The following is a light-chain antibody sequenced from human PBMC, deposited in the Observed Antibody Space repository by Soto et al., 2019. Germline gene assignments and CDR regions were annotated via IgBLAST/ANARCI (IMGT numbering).Light chain of an antibody. J-gene: IGKJ3*01. CDR2: DAS. Sequence: EIVLTQSPATLSLSPGERATLSCRASQSVSSYLAGYQQKPGQAPRLLIYDASNRATGIPARFSGSGSGTDFTLTISSLAPEDFAVYYCQQRSNWPRITFGPGTKVDIK. V-gene: IGKV3-11*01. CDR1: QSVSSY. CDR3: QQRSNWPRIT.